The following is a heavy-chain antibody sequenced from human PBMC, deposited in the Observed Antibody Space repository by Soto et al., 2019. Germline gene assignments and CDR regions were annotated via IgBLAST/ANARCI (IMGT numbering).Heavy chain of an antibody. D-gene: IGHD2-21*01. Sequence: QAPGQGLEWMGIIYPGGGRTNYAQNFQGRVTMARDTSKSTVYMELSSLRSEDTAVYYYVFFFQAEDGIRDL. J-gene: IGHJ2*01. CDR3: VFFFQAEDGIRDL. CDR2: IYPGGGRT. V-gene: IGHV1-46*01.